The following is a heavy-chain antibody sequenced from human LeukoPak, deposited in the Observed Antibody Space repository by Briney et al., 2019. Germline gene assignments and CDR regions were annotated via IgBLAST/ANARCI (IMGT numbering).Heavy chain of an antibody. CDR1: GGSFSGYY. V-gene: IGHV4-34*01. CDR3: ARGRGYSGYVGEYYFDY. D-gene: IGHD5-12*01. J-gene: IGHJ4*02. Sequence: SETLDLTCAVYGGSFSGYYWGWIRQPPGKGLEWIGEINHSGSTNYNPSLKGRVTISVDTSKNQFSLKLSSVTAADTAVYYCARGRGYSGYVGEYYFDYWGQGTLVTVSS. CDR2: INHSGST.